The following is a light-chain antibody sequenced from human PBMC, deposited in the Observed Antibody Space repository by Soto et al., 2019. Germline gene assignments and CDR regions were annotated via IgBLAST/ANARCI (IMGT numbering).Light chain of an antibody. V-gene: IGKV1-39*01. Sequence: DIQMTQSPSSLSASVGDRVTITCRASQSISSYLNWYQQKPGKAPKVLISAASSLQSGVPSRFSGSGSGTDFTLTISSLQPEDFATYYCQQSYSTPLTFGPGTKVDIK. CDR2: AAS. J-gene: IGKJ3*01. CDR3: QQSYSTPLT. CDR1: QSISSY.